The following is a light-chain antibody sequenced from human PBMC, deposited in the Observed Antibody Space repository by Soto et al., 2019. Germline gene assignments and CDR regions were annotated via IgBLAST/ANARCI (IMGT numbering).Light chain of an antibody. CDR2: KAS. J-gene: IGKJ1*01. CDR3: QQYNGYPWT. CDR1: QSINDW. Sequence: DIQVTQSPSTLSASVGDRVTITCRASQSINDWLAWYQQKPGKAPKLLIYKASSLESGVPSRFSGSGSGTEFTLTISSLQPDDFATYYCQQYNGYPWTFGQGTKVEIK. V-gene: IGKV1-5*03.